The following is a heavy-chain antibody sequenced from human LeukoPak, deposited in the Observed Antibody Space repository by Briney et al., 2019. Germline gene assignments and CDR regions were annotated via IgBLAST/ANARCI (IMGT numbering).Heavy chain of an antibody. CDR1: GFTFSHYS. J-gene: IGHJ6*03. D-gene: IGHD1-14*01. V-gene: IGHV3-48*01. CDR2: ISSSSSTI. CDR3: ANQPGSYYMDV. Sequence: GGSLRLSCTASGFTFSHYSMNWVRQAPGKGLEWTSYISSSSSTIYYADSVKGRFTISRDNAKNSLYLQMNSLRAEDTAVYYCANQPGSYYMDVWGKGTTVTVSS.